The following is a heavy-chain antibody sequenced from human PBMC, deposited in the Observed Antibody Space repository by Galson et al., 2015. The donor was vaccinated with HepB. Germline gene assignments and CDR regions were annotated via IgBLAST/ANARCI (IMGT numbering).Heavy chain of an antibody. CDR1: GFTFSSYE. D-gene: IGHD1-26*01. Sequence: SLRLSCAASGFTFSSYEMNWVRQAPGKGLEWVSYISSSGSTIYYADSVKGRFTISRDNAKNSLYLQMNSLRAEDTAVYYCAISGSYYDAFDYWGQGTLVTVSS. V-gene: IGHV3-48*03. CDR3: AISGSYYDAFDY. CDR2: ISSSGSTI. J-gene: IGHJ4*02.